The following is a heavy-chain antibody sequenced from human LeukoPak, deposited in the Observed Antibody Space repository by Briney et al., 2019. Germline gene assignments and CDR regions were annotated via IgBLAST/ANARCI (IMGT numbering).Heavy chain of an antibody. CDR2: IWYDGSNK. V-gene: IGHV3-33*01. CDR3: ARDLRSKVVVALGGYGMDV. CDR1: GFTFSSYG. Sequence: PGGSLRLSCAASGFTFSSYGMHWVRQAPGKGLEWVAVIWYDGSNKYYADSVKGRFTISRDNSKNTLYLQMNSLRAEDTAVYYCARDLRSKVVVALGGYGMDVWAKGPRSPSP. J-gene: IGHJ6*02. D-gene: IGHD3-22*01.